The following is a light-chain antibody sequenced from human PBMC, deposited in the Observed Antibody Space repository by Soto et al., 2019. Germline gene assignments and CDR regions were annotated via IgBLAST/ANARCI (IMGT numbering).Light chain of an antibody. CDR1: QSISSW. CDR2: DAS. V-gene: IGKV1-5*01. CDR3: QQYNSYPWT. Sequence: GDRVTITCRASQSISSWLAWYPQKPGKAPKLLIYDASSLESGVPSRFSGSGSGTEFTLTISSLQPDDFATYYCQQYNSYPWTFGHGTKVEIK. J-gene: IGKJ1*01.